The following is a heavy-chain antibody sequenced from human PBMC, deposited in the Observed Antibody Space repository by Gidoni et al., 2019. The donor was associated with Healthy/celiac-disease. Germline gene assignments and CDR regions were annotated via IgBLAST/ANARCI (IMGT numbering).Heavy chain of an antibody. Sequence: QVQLQESGPGLVKPSETLSLTCTVSGGSISSYYWSWIRQPPGEGLEWIGYIYYSGSTNYNPALKSRVTISVDTSKNQFSLKLSSVTAADTAVYYCARVNDYVWGSYRYIFDYWGQGTLVTVSS. D-gene: IGHD3-16*02. V-gene: IGHV4-59*01. CDR2: IYYSGST. CDR1: GGSISSYY. CDR3: ARVNDYVWGSYRYIFDY. J-gene: IGHJ4*02.